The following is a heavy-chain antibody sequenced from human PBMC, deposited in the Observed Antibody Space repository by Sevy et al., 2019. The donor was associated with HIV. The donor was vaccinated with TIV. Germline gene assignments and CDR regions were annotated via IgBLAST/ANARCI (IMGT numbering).Heavy chain of an antibody. CDR2: ISYDGSNK. V-gene: IGHV3-30-3*01. J-gene: IGHJ4*02. Sequence: GGSLRLSCAASGFTFSSYAMHWVRQAPGKGLEWVAVISYDGSNKYYADSVKGRFTISRDNSKNTLYLQMSSLRAEDTAVYYSARGRVYCSGGSCYEGGFDYWGQGTLVTVSS. D-gene: IGHD2-15*01. CDR3: ARGRVYCSGGSCYEGGFDY. CDR1: GFTFSSYA.